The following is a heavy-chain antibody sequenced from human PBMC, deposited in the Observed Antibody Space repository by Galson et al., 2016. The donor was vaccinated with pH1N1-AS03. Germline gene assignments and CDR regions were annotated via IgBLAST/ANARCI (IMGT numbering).Heavy chain of an antibody. CDR1: ENSFARHW. CDR3: ARHLHRRFWRYGMGV. CDR2: IYPTDSDT. D-gene: IGHD3-10*01. J-gene: IGHJ6*02. V-gene: IGHV5-51*01. Sequence: QSGAEVKKPGESLRISCKGSENSFARHWIAWVRQMPGKDLESMGIIYPTDSDTRYSPSFQGRVTISADKSTDTAYLQWNNLKASDTATYYCARHLHRRFWRYGMGVSGQGTTVIVSS.